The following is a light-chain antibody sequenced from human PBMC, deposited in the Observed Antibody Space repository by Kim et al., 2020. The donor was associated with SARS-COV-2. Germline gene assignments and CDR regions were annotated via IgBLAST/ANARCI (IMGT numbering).Light chain of an antibody. CDR2: DAS. V-gene: IGKV3-11*01. Sequence: EIVLTQSPATLSLSPVERATLSCRASQNVNNFVAWYQQKPGQSPRLLIYDASNRAIAIPARFSGSGSGTDFTLTISSLEPEDFAVYYCQQRANWPLTFGGGTKVDIK. CDR3: QQRANWPLT. CDR1: QNVNNF. J-gene: IGKJ4*01.